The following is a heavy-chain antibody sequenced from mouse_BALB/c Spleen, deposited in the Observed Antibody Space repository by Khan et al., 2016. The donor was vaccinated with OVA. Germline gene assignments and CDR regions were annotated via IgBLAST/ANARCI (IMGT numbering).Heavy chain of an antibody. J-gene: IGHJ3*01. CDR3: TRLAYYYDSGGFAY. CDR2: VSTGGSYT. Sequence: EVELVESGGDLVKPGGSLKLSCAASGFTFSTYGMSWVRQAPDKRLEWVATVSTGGSYTYYPDSVKGRFTISRDKAKNTQYLQMSGLRSEDTAMFYCTRLAYYYDSGGFAYWGQGTLVTVSA. V-gene: IGHV5-6*01. D-gene: IGHD1-1*01. CDR1: GFTFSTYG.